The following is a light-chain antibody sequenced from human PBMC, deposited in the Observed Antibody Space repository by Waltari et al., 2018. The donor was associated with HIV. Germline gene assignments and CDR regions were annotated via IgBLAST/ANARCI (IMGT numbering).Light chain of an antibody. CDR1: SSNIGADYD. CDR3: QSYDRSLSASVV. Sequence: QSVLTQPPSVSGAPGQRVTISCTGGSSNIGADYDVHWYQQIPGTAPKILISGNKNRPSGVPDRFSASKSGPSASLAITGLQAEDEADYFCQSYDRSLSASVVFGGGTKLTVL. CDR2: GNK. J-gene: IGLJ2*01. V-gene: IGLV1-40*01.